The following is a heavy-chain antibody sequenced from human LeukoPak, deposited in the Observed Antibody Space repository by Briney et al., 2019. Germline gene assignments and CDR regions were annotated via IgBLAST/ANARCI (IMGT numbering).Heavy chain of an antibody. Sequence: SETLSLTCTVSGGSISSYYWSRIRQPPGKGLEWIGYIYYSGSTNYNPSLKSRVTISVDTSKNQFSLKLSSVTAADTAVYYCARAGWELLSCFDYWGQGTLVTVSS. D-gene: IGHD1-26*01. CDR1: GGSISSYY. V-gene: IGHV4-59*01. CDR3: ARAGWELLSCFDY. CDR2: IYYSGST. J-gene: IGHJ4*02.